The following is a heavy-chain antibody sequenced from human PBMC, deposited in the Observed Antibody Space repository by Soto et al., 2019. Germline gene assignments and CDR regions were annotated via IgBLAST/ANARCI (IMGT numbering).Heavy chain of an antibody. Sequence: GGSLRLSCAASGFTFSSYWMSWVRQAPGKGLEWVANIKQDGSEKYYVDSVKGRFTISRDNAKNSLYLQMNSLRAEDTAVYYCARDFWAATYYDFWSGYTGYYMDVWGKGTTVTVSS. CDR3: ARDFWAATYYDFWSGYTGYYMDV. CDR2: IKQDGSEK. D-gene: IGHD3-3*01. CDR1: GFTFSSYW. J-gene: IGHJ6*03. V-gene: IGHV3-7*01.